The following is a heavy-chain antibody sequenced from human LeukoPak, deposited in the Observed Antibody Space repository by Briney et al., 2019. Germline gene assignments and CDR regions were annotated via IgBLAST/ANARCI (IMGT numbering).Heavy chain of an antibody. D-gene: IGHD3-22*01. Sequence: SETLSLTCTVSGGSISSGSYFWSWIRQPAGKGLEWIGRIYTSGSTNYNPSLQSRVTISADTSKNQFSLNLSSVTAADTAVYFCARGPYSYDSSGAFDIWGQGTMVTVSS. J-gene: IGHJ3*02. V-gene: IGHV4-61*02. CDR3: ARGPYSYDSSGAFDI. CDR1: GGSISSGSYF. CDR2: IYTSGST.